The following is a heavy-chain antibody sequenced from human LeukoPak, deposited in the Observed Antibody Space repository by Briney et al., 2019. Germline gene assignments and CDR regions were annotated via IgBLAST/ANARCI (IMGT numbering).Heavy chain of an antibody. J-gene: IGHJ4*02. V-gene: IGHV1-2*02. D-gene: IGHD2-21*02. Sequence: ASVTVSCTASVYRFISNYIQWVRQAPGLGPEWMGWMHPGNGNTRYAEKLQGRVTMTRDTSINTAYMDLSSLRSDDTAVYYCAREGSYCVGGDCYSFDFWGQGTLITVSS. CDR2: MHPGNGNT. CDR3: AREGSYCVGGDCYSFDF. CDR1: VYRFISNY.